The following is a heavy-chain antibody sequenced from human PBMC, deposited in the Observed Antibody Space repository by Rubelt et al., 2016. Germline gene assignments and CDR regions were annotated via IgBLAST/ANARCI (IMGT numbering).Heavy chain of an antibody. Sequence: VQLVESGGGLVQPGRSLRLSCAASGFTFSSYGMHWVRQAPGKGLEWVAVIWYDGSNQYYADSVKGRFTISRDNSKNTVYLQRNSLRAEDTAGYYCATARDYYGSGSPTPRWGQGTLVTVSS. CDR3: ATARDYYGSGSPTPR. J-gene: IGHJ4*02. CDR2: IWYDGSNQ. CDR1: GFTFSSYG. V-gene: IGHV3-33*01. D-gene: IGHD3-10*01.